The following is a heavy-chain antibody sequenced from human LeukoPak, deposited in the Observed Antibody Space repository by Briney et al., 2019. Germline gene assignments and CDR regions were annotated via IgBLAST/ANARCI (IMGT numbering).Heavy chain of an antibody. CDR1: GGSISSGGYY. V-gene: IGHV4-31*03. CDR2: IYYSGST. Sequence: SETLSLTCTVSGGSISSGGYYWSWIRQHPGKGLEWIGYIYYSGSTYYNPSLKSRVTISVDTSKNQFSLKLSSATAADTAVYYCARGHTPNIAWYFDYWGQGTLVTVSS. J-gene: IGHJ4*02. CDR3: ARGHTPNIAWYFDY. D-gene: IGHD3-3*02.